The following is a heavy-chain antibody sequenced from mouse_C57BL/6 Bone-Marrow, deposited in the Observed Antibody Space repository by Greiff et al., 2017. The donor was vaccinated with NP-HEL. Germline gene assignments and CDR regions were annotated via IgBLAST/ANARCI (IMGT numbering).Heavy chain of an antibody. CDR2: SRNKANDYTT. V-gene: IGHV7-1*01. J-gene: IGHJ4*01. Sequence: VQLVESGGGLVQSGRSLRLSCATSGFTFSDFYMEWVRQAPGKGLEWIAASRNKANDYTTEYSASVKGRFIVSRDTSQSILYLQMNALRAEDTAIYYCAREGMDYWGQGTSVTVSS. CDR1: GFTFSDFY. CDR3: AREGMDY.